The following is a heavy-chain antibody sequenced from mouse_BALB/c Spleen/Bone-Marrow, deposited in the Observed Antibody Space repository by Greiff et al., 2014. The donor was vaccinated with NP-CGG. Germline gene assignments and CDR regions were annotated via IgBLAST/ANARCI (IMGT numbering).Heavy chain of an antibody. V-gene: IGHV5-6-5*01. D-gene: IGHD2-10*02. J-gene: IGHJ3*01. Sequence: EVNLVESGGGLVKPGGSLKLSCAASGFTFSSYAMSWVRQTPEKRLEWVASISSGGSTCYPDSVKGRFTISRDNARNILYLQMSSLRSEDTAMYYCAKRGAYGNFWFAYWGQGTLVTVSA. CDR3: AKRGAYGNFWFAY. CDR2: ISSGGST. CDR1: GFTFSSYA.